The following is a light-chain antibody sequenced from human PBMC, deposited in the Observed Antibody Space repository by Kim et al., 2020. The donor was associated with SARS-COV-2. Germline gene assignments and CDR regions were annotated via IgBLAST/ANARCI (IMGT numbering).Light chain of an antibody. CDR1: NPNIGSNT. Sequence: ELTQPPSTSGTPGQRVTISCSGTNPNIGSNTVNWYQQLPGTAPKLLIYNNYQRPSGVPGRFSGSKSGTSASLAISGLQSEDEADYYCAAWDDSLNGVWVFGGGTKLTVL. V-gene: IGLV1-44*01. CDR2: NNY. J-gene: IGLJ3*02. CDR3: AAWDDSLNGVWV.